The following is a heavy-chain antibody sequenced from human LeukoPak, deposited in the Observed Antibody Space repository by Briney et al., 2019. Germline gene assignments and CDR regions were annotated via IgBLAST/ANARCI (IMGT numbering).Heavy chain of an antibody. V-gene: IGHV1-69*13. J-gene: IGHJ4*02. CDR2: IIPIFGTA. Sequence: SVMVSCKASGGTFSSYAISRVRQAPGQGLEWMGGIIPIFGTANYAQKFQGRVTITADESTSTAYMELSSLRSEDTAVYYCARDRQQLAMDYWGQGTLVTVSS. CDR1: GGTFSSYA. D-gene: IGHD6-13*01. CDR3: ARDRQQLAMDY.